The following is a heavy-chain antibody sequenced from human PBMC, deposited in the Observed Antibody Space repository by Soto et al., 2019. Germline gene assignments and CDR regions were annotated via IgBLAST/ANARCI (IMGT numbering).Heavy chain of an antibody. CDR1: GGSFSGYY. Sequence: SETLSLTCAVYGGSFSGYYWSWIRQPPGKGLEWIGEINHSGSTNYNPSLKSRVTISVDTSKNQFSLKLSSVTAADTAVYYCARGQRTKRAAGTTTYYYYYYGMDVWGQGTTVTVSS. J-gene: IGHJ6*02. V-gene: IGHV4-34*01. D-gene: IGHD6-13*01. CDR3: ARGQRTKRAAGTTTYYYYYYGMDV. CDR2: INHSGST.